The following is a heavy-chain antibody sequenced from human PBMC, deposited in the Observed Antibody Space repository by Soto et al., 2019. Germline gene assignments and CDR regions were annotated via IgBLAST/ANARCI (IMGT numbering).Heavy chain of an antibody. V-gene: IGHV5-51*01. D-gene: IGHD3-3*01. CDR3: ARGFDFWSGYHYPPDY. Sequence: GESLKISCKGSGYSFTSYWIGWVRQMPGKGLEWMGIIYPGDSDTRYSPSFQGQVTISADKSISTAYLQWSSLKASDTAMYYCARGFDFWSGYHYPPDYWGQGTLVTVSS. CDR1: GYSFTSYW. CDR2: IYPGDSDT. J-gene: IGHJ4*02.